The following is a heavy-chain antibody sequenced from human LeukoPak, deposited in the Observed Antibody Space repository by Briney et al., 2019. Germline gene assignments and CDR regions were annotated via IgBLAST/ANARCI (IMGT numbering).Heavy chain of an antibody. Sequence: GGSLRLSCAASGFTFSSYSMNWVRQAPGKGLEWVSSISSSSSYIYYADSVKGRFTISRDNAKNSLYLQMNSLRAEDTAVYYCARDVDTGYYMDVWGKGTTVTVSS. D-gene: IGHD5-18*01. V-gene: IGHV3-21*01. CDR2: ISSSSSYI. J-gene: IGHJ6*03. CDR1: GFTFSSYS. CDR3: ARDVDTGYYMDV.